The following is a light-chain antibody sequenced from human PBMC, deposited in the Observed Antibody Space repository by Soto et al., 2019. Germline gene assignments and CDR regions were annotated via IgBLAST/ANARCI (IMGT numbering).Light chain of an antibody. CDR2: AAF. CDR3: QQAGCSPMR. Sequence: SVSASERIIVTGTSMASEDINSRLAWYQQKPGNAPKLLIYAAFILQSGVPSRFSGYGSGTDFTLSISSLQPEDFAPYYCQQAGCSPMRVAQGTRLEIK. V-gene: IGKV1-12*01. CDR1: EDINSR. J-gene: IGKJ5*01.